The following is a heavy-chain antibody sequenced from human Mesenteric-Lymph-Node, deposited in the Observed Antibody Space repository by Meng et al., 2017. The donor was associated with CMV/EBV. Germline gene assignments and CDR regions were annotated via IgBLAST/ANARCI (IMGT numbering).Heavy chain of an antibody. V-gene: IGHV4-4*02. CDR1: GGSISSSNW. CDR2: IYHSGST. J-gene: IGHJ4*02. CDR3: AREALYCSSPSCYRYYFNY. D-gene: IGHD2-2*02. Sequence: GSLRLSCAVSGGSISSSNWWSWVRQPPGKGLEWIGEIYHSGSTNYNPSLKSRVTISVDKSKNQFSLKLSSVTAADTAVYYCAREALYCSSPSCYRYYFNYWGQGTLVTVSS.